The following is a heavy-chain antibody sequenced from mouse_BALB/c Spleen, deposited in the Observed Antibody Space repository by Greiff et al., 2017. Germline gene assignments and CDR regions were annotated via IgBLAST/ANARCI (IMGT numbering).Heavy chain of an antibody. CDR2: INPSTGYT. Sequence: VQLQQSGAELAKPGASVKMSCKASGYTFTSYWMHWVKQRPGQGLEWIGYINPSTGYTEYNQKFKDKATLTEDKSSSTAYMQLSSLTSEDSAVYDCARHGNRAWFAYWGQGTLVTVSA. CDR3: ARHGNRAWFAY. CDR1: GYTFTSYW. V-gene: IGHV1-7*01. D-gene: IGHD2-1*01. J-gene: IGHJ3*01.